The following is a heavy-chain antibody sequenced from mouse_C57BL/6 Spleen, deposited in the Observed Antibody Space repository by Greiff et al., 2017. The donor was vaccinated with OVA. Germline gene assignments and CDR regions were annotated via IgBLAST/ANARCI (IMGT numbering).Heavy chain of an antibody. CDR1: GYSFTGYY. J-gene: IGHJ4*01. V-gene: IGHV1-42*01. Sequence: LQQSGPELVKPGASVKISCKASGYSFTGYYMNWVKQSPEKSLEWIGEINPSTGGTTYNQKFKAKATLTVDKSSSTAYMQLKSLTSEDSAVYYCAVRYGRPYAMDYWGQGTSVTVSS. CDR2: INPSTGGT. D-gene: IGHD1-1*01. CDR3: AVRYGRPYAMDY.